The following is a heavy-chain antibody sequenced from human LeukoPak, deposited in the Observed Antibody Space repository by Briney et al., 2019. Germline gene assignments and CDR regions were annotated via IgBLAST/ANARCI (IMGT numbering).Heavy chain of an antibody. CDR2: ISSSSSTI. V-gene: IGHV3-48*01. CDR3: ARDPSSEDIVLIRDPAGY. J-gene: IGHJ4*02. CDR1: GFTFSSYS. Sequence: GGSLRLSCAASGFTFSSYSMNWVRQAPGKGLEWVSYISSSSSTIYYADSVKGRFTISRDNAKNSLYLQTNSLRAEDTAVYYCARDPSSEDIVLIRDPAGYWGQGTLVTVSS. D-gene: IGHD2-8*01.